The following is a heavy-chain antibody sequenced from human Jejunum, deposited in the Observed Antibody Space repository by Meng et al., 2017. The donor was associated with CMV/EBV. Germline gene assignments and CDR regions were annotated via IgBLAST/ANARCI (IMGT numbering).Heavy chain of an antibody. D-gene: IGHD6-19*01. CDR2: ISAYNGNT. V-gene: IGHV1-18*01. CDR3: TRASVADTTFDY. J-gene: IGHJ4*02. CDR1: GDTFIRYG. Sequence: CEDSGDTFIRYGIGWVGQAPGQGLEWMGWISAYNGNTNYAQKFKGRVTMTTDTSTSKAYMELRSLRSDDTAVYYCTRASVADTTFDYWGQGTLVTVSS.